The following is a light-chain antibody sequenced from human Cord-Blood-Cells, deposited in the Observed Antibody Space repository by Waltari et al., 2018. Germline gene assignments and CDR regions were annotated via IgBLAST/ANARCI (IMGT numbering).Light chain of an antibody. CDR3: CSYAGSSYV. Sequence: QSALPQPASVSGSPGKSTPLHCPGTSRSVGSNNLVSWYQQHPGKAPKLMIYEGSKRPSGVSNRFSGSKSGNTASLTISGLQAEDEADYYCCSYAGSSYVFGTGTKVTVL. V-gene: IGLV2-23*01. CDR1: SRSVGSNNL. J-gene: IGLJ1*01. CDR2: EGS.